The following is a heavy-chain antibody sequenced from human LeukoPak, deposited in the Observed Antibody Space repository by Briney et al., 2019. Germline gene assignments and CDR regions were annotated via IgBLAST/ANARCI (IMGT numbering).Heavy chain of an antibody. CDR3: ARDREYQLLYGVFDY. CDR2: IYTSGST. V-gene: IGHV4-4*07. J-gene: IGHJ4*02. Sequence: PSETLSLTCTVSGGSISSYYWSWIRQPAGKGLEWIGRIYTSGSTNYNPSLKSRVTMSVDTSKNQFSLKLSSVIAADTAVYYCARDREYQLLYGVFDYWGQGTLVTVSS. D-gene: IGHD2-2*02. CDR1: GGSISSYY.